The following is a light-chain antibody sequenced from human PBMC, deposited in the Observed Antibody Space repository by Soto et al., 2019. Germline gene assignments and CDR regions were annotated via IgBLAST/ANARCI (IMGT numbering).Light chain of an antibody. CDR3: HLYNLKALS. Sequence: DIQMTQSPSTLSASIGDRVTITCRASQNISSWLSWYQQKPGKAPNLLISQASILESGVPSRFSGSGSEPEFSLTTSSLQPHGFANVYCHLYNLKALSFGGGTKVEIK. J-gene: IGKJ4*01. CDR1: QNISSW. CDR2: QAS. V-gene: IGKV1-5*03.